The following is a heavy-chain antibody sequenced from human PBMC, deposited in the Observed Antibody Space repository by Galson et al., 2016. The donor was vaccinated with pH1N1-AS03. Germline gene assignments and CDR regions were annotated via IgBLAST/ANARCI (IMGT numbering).Heavy chain of an antibody. CDR2: IKEDGTET. J-gene: IGHJ4*02. V-gene: IGHV3-7*01. CDR3: ARDTARSFDY. Sequence: SLRLSCAASGFTFRDYWMRWVRQAPGKGLEWVANIKEDGTETHYGGSVKGRFTISRDNAKNSVHLQMNSLRAEDTAVYYCARDTARSFDYWGLGTLVSVSS. CDR1: GFTFRDYW. D-gene: IGHD5-18*01.